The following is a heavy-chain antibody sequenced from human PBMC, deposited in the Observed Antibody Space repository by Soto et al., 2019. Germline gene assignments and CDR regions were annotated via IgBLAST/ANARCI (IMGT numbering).Heavy chain of an antibody. V-gene: IGHV4-31*03. CDR3: ARVDSGDYGFDY. D-gene: IGHD4-17*01. Sequence: SETLSLTCIVSGGSISSGVYYWSWIRQQPGKGLELIGYIYYSGRTYYNPSLKSRVTISVDTSKNQFSLKLSSVTASDTAVYYCARVDSGDYGFDYWGQGTLLTVSS. J-gene: IGHJ4*02. CDR1: GGSISSGVYY. CDR2: IYYSGRT.